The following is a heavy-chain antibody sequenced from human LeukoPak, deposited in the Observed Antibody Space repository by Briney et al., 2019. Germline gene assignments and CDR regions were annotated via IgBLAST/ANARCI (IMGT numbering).Heavy chain of an antibody. D-gene: IGHD3-10*01. V-gene: IGHV4-59*12. CDR2: IYYSGST. Sequence: PSKTLSLTCTVSGGSISSYYWSWIRQPPGKGLEWIGYIYYSGSTYYNPSLKSRVTISVDTSKNQFSLQLNSVTPEDTAVYYCARESELLWFGELLMRGNFDYWGQGTLVTVSS. J-gene: IGHJ4*02. CDR3: ARESELLWFGELLMRGNFDY. CDR1: GGSISSYY.